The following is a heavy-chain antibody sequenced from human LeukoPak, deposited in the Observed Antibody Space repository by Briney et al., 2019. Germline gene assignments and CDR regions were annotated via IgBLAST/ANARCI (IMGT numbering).Heavy chain of an antibody. J-gene: IGHJ4*02. CDR3: ATEGLGSGRWFGY. CDR2: VYTNGNT. V-gene: IGHV4-4*07. CDR1: GGSISSYC. D-gene: IGHD6-25*01. Sequence: SETLSLTCAVSGGSISSYCCTWIRQRAGKGLEWIGRVYTNGNTDYNSSLKSRVTMSVDTSNNQVSLNLNSVTAADTAVYYCATEGLGSGRWFGYWGQGTLVTVSS.